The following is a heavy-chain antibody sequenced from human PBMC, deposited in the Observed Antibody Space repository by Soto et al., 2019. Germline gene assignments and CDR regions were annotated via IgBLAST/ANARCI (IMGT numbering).Heavy chain of an antibody. J-gene: IGHJ6*02. D-gene: IGHD3-10*01. Sequence: QVQLLESGGGVVQPGTSLTLSCTASGFSFSKFPMYWVRQAPGKALEWLAVISYDGANKFYADSLKGRCTFTRFNSKNTVHLQLNDLTPEDTAVYYCARDSLEGRFFYGSGSMDVWGLGTTVIVSS. CDR1: GFSFSKFP. V-gene: IGHV3-30-3*01. CDR2: ISYDGANK. CDR3: ARDSLEGRFFYGSGSMDV.